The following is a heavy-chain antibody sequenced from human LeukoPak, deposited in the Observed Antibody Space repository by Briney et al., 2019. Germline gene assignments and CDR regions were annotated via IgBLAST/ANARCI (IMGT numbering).Heavy chain of an antibody. V-gene: IGHV4-34*01. CDR2: INHSGST. CDR3: ARGSVRVVVVVAATRYSYWFDP. CDR1: GGSFSGYY. D-gene: IGHD2-15*01. Sequence: SETLSLNCAVYGGSFSGYYWSWIRQPPGKGLEWIGEINHSGSTNYNPSLKSRVTISVDTSKNQFSLKLSSVTAADTAVYYCARGSVRVVVVVAATRYSYWFDPWGQGTLVTVSS. J-gene: IGHJ5*02.